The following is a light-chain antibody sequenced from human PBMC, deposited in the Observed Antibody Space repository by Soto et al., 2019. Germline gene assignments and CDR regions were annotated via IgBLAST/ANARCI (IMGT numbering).Light chain of an antibody. CDR2: GAS. J-gene: IGKJ1*01. CDR1: QSINSN. V-gene: IGKV3-15*01. Sequence: VMTQSPATLSVSPGERATLSCAASQSINSNLAWYQQRPGQAPRLLIYGASTRATGIPARFSGSGSGTEFTLTISSLQAEDVAVYYCQQYYSTLSWTFGQGPRWIS. CDR3: QQYYSTLSWT.